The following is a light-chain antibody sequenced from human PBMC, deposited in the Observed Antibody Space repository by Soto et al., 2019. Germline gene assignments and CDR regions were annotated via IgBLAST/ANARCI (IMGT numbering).Light chain of an antibody. V-gene: IGLV1-40*01. Sequence: QSVLTQPPSLSGAPGQRVTISGTGSSANIGAGYDVHWYQQLPGTAPKLLIYGNSNRPSGVPDRFSGSKSGTSASLAITGLQAEDEADYYCQSYDSSLSVVFGGGTKLTVL. CDR3: QSYDSSLSVV. CDR2: GNS. CDR1: SANIGAGYD. J-gene: IGLJ2*01.